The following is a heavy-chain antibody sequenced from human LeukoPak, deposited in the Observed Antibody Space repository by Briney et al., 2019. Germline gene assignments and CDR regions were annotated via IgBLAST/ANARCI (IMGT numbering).Heavy chain of an antibody. J-gene: IGHJ4*02. CDR3: AKEEGYIYGLLDY. CDR1: GFTFGNFG. CDR2: FSGSGCTT. D-gene: IGHD5-18*01. V-gene: IGHV3-23*01. Sequence: GGSLRLSCAASGFTFGNFGMSWVRQALGRGLEWVSSFSGSGCTTYYADSVKGRFTITTDNPKNTLYLQINSLRPEDAAVYYCAKEEGYIYGLLDYWGQGILVTV.